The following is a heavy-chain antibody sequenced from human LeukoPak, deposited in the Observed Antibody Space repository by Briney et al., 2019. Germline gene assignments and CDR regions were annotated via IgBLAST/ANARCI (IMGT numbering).Heavy chain of an antibody. CDR3: ARDSGTTGEVKFDP. D-gene: IGHD3-10*01. V-gene: IGHV4-59*12. CDR1: GGSLTGYY. CDR2: IFYTGST. Sequence: SETLSLTCGVSGGSLTGYYWSWIRQPPGKGLEWIGYIFYTGSTNYNPSLKSRVTISVLTSKNRFSLKLSSVTAADTAVYYCARDSGTTGEVKFDPWGQGTLVTVSS. J-gene: IGHJ5*02.